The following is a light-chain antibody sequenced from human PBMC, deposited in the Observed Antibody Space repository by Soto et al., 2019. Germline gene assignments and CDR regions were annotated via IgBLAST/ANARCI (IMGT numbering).Light chain of an antibody. Sequence: DLQMTQSPSSLSASVGDRVTITCQASQDISNYLNWYQQKPGKAPKLLIYDASNLETGVPSRFSGSGSGTDFTFTISSLQPEDIATYYCQQYDNLPPFTFGPGTKADIK. CDR2: DAS. V-gene: IGKV1-33*01. CDR3: QQYDNLPPFT. J-gene: IGKJ3*01. CDR1: QDISNY.